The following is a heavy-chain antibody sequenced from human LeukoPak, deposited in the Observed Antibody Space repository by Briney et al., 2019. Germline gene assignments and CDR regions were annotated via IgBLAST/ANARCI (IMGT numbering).Heavy chain of an antibody. V-gene: IGHV3-21*01. CDR1: GFTFSSYS. D-gene: IGHD5-12*01. J-gene: IGHJ6*02. Sequence: GGSLRLSCAASGFTFSSYSMNWVRQAPGKGLEWVSSISSSSSYIYYADSVKGRFTISRDNAKNSLYLQMNSLRAEDTAVYYCARGTYHSGYLSYYYYYGMDVWGQGTTVTVSS. CDR2: ISSSSSYI. CDR3: ARGTYHSGYLSYYYYYGMDV.